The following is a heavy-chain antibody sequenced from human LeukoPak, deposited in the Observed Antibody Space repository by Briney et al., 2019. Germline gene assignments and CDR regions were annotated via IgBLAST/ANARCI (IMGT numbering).Heavy chain of an antibody. CDR2: ISGSGGST. V-gene: IGHV3-23*01. CDR1: GFTFSSYA. D-gene: IGHD5-24*01. CDR3: AKTSRDGYNKYYFDY. J-gene: IGHJ4*02. Sequence: GGSLRLFCAASGFTFSSYAMSWVRQAPGKGLEWVSGISGSGGSTYYADSVKGRFTISRDNSKNTLYLQMNSLRAEDTAVYYCAKTSRDGYNKYYFDYWGQGTLVTVSS.